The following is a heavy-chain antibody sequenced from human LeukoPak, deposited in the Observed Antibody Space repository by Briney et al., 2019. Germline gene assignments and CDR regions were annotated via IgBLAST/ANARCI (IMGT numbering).Heavy chain of an antibody. CDR1: GFTFSSYA. CDR3: ARETARGYGQQLIFHAFDI. Sequence: GGSLGLSCAASGFTFSSYAMSWVRQAPGKGLEWVSAISGSGGSTYYADSVKGRFTISRDNSKNTLYLQMNSLRAEDTAVYYCARETARGYGQQLIFHAFDIWGQGTMVTVSS. CDR2: ISGSGGST. D-gene: IGHD6-13*01. V-gene: IGHV3-23*01. J-gene: IGHJ3*02.